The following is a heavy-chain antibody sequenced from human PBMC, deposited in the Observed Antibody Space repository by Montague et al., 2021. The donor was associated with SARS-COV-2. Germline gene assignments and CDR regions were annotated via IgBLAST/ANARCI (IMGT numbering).Heavy chain of an antibody. CDR1: GDSITRYY. D-gene: IGHD2-21*02. CDR3: ARDLSRAFCEGDSCYSENWFAP. CDR2: VYFPGSV. J-gene: IGHJ5*02. V-gene: IGHV4-59*01. Sequence: SETLSLTCTVSGDSITRYYWTWIRQSPGKGLEWIGYVYFPGSVKYNPSLNRRVSVSIDTSKNQFSLELTSVTAADTAIYYCARDLSRAFCEGDSCYSENWFAPWGQGTLVTVSS.